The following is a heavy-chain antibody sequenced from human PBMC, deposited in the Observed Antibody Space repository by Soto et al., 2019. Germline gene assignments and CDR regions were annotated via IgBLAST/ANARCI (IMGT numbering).Heavy chain of an antibody. CDR3: TRDPMIVVVITYYYGMDV. CDR1: GFTFGDYA. V-gene: IGHV3-49*04. Sequence: GGSLRLACTASGFTFGDYAMSWVRQAPGKGLEWVGFIRSKAYGGTTEYAAPVKGRFTISRDDSKSIAYLQMNSLKTEDTAVYYCTRDPMIVVVITYYYGMDVWGQGTTVTVSS. CDR2: IRSKAYGGTT. J-gene: IGHJ6*02. D-gene: IGHD3-22*01.